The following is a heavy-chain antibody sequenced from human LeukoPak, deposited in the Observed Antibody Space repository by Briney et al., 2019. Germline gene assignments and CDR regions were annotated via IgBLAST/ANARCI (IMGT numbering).Heavy chain of an antibody. CDR1: GGTFSNSA. J-gene: IGHJ5*01. D-gene: IGHD1-26*01. CDR2: IIPIFRTT. CDR3: AKDDGSATMGFDS. V-gene: IGHV1-69*05. Sequence: GASVKVSCKASGGTFSNSAFSWVRQAPGQGLEWMGGIIPIFRTTNYAEQFQGRVTITTDESTNTAYLDLSSLRSEDTAVYYCAKDDGSATMGFDSWGQGTLVSVSS.